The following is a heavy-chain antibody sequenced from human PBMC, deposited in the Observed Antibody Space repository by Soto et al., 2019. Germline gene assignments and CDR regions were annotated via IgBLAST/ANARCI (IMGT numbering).Heavy chain of an antibody. CDR2: IHSDGSST. CDR3: ARGDRGAFDI. Sequence: EVQLVESGGGLVQPGASLRLSGVASGFTFSYYWMHWVRQGPGKGLVWVSRIHSDGSSTTYADSVKGRFTISRDNAKNTLYLQMNSLRAEDTAVYYCARGDRGAFDIWGQGTVVTVSS. CDR1: GFTFSYYW. D-gene: IGHD1-26*01. V-gene: IGHV3-74*01. J-gene: IGHJ3*02.